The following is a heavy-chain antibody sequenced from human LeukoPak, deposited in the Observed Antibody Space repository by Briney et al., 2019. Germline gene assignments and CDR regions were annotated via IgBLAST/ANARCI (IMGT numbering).Heavy chain of an antibody. CDR2: IRYDGSNK. CDR3: AKGDSVPYYYGMDV. V-gene: IGHV3-30*02. D-gene: IGHD3/OR15-3a*01. CDR1: GFTFSSYS. Sequence: PGGSLRLSCAASGFTFSSYSMNWVRQAPGKGLEWVAFIRYDGSNKYYADSVKGRFTISRGNSKNTLYLQMNSLRAEDTAVYYCAKGDSVPYYYGMDVWGQGTTVTVSS. J-gene: IGHJ6*02.